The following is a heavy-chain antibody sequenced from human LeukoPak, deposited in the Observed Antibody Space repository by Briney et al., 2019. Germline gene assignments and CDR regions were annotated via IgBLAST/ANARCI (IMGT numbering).Heavy chain of an antibody. J-gene: IGHJ4*02. D-gene: IGHD4-11*01. Sequence: GGSLRLSCAASGFTVSSNYMSWVRQAPGKGLEWVSVIYSGGSTYYADSVKGRFTISRDNSKNTLYLQMNSLRAEDTAVYYCASNGVTTDFDYWGKGTLVTVSS. V-gene: IGHV3-53*01. CDR1: GFTVSSNY. CDR2: IYSGGST. CDR3: ASNGVTTDFDY.